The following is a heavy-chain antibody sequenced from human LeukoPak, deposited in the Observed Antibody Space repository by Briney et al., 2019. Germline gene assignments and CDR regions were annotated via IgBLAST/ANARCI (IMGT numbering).Heavy chain of an antibody. J-gene: IGHJ1*01. Sequence: GASVKVSCKVSGYTLTELSMHWVRQAPGKGLEWMGGFDPEDGETIYAQKFQGRVTMTEDTSTSTVYMELSSLRSEDTAVYYCASDRDTLGDYGDSPFQHWGQGTLVTVSS. CDR1: GYTLTELS. V-gene: IGHV1-24*01. CDR2: FDPEDGET. CDR3: ASDRDTLGDYGDSPFQH. D-gene: IGHD4-17*01.